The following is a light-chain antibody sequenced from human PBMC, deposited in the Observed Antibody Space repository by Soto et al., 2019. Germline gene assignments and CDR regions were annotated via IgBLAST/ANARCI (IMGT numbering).Light chain of an antibody. V-gene: IGLV2-8*01. CDR2: EVS. CDR3: SSYSGSNTLV. CDR1: GSDIAVYDF. J-gene: IGLJ2*01. Sequence: QSALTQPPSASGSPGQSVTISCAGTGSDIAVYDFVSWYQQHPGKAPKLIIYEVSKRPSGVPDRFSASKSGNTASLTVSGPQAEDEADYYCSSYSGSNTLVFGGGTKLTVL.